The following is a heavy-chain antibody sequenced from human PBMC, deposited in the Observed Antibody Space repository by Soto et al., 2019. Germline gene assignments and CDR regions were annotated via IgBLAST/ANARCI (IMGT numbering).Heavy chain of an antibody. V-gene: IGHV1-18*01. D-gene: IGHD3-10*01. CDR2: ISDYNGNT. Sequence: GASVKVSCKASGYTFISYGISWVRQAPGQGLEWMGWISDYNGNTKYTQKFQGRVTITTDTSTNTAYMELGSLRSDDTAVYYCARSPYISGIYYLDYWGQGTLVTVSS. J-gene: IGHJ4*02. CDR1: GYTFISYG. CDR3: ARSPYISGIYYLDY.